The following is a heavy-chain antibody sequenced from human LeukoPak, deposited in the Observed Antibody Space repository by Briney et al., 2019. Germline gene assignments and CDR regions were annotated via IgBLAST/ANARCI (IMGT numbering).Heavy chain of an antibody. Sequence: GGSLRLSCAASGFTFSSNWMSWVRQAPGKGLEWVANLNPDGSTIYYVDSVKGRFTISRDNAQNSLYLQMNSLRAEDTAVYYCAKVGSYGDPMALGYWGQGTLVTVSS. CDR2: LNPDGSTI. V-gene: IGHV3-7*05. D-gene: IGHD4-17*01. CDR1: GFTFSSNW. J-gene: IGHJ4*02. CDR3: AKVGSYGDPMALGY.